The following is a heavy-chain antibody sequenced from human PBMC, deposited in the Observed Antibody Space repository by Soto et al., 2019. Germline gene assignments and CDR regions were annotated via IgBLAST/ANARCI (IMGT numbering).Heavy chain of an antibody. CDR3: ASPTTMVRGTSTPWGRDV. CDR2: INHSGST. D-gene: IGHD3-10*01. Sequence: SETLSLTCAVYGGSFSGYYWSWIRPPPGKGLEWIGEINHSGSTNYNPSLKSRVTISVDTSKNQFSLKLSSVTAADTAVYYCASPTTMVRGTSTPWGRDVWGQGTTVTVSS. CDR1: GGSFSGYY. V-gene: IGHV4-34*01. J-gene: IGHJ6*02.